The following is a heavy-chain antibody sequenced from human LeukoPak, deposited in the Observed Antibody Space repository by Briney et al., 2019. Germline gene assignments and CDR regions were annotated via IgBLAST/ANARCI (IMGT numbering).Heavy chain of an antibody. Sequence: SETLSLTCTVSGGSISSYYWSWIQQPPGKGLEWIGYIYTSGSTNYNPSLKSRVTISVDTSKNQFSLKLSSVTAADTAVYCRARLANGYNWDDAFDIWGQGTMVTVSS. CDR2: IYTSGST. CDR3: ARLANGYNWDDAFDI. D-gene: IGHD5-24*01. J-gene: IGHJ3*02. CDR1: GGSISSYY. V-gene: IGHV4-4*09.